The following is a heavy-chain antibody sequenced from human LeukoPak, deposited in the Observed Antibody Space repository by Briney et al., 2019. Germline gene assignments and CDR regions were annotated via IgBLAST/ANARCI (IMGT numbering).Heavy chain of an antibody. V-gene: IGHV3-30*03. D-gene: IGHD3-16*01. CDR3: ARGGELFDY. J-gene: IGHJ4*02. CDR1: GFTFSSYG. CDR2: ISYDGINK. Sequence: PGRSLRLSCAASGFTFSSYGMHWVRQAPGKGLEWVAVISYDGINKFYVDSVKGRFTISRDNAKNSLYLQMNSLRDEDTAVYYCARGGELFDYWGQGTLVTVSS.